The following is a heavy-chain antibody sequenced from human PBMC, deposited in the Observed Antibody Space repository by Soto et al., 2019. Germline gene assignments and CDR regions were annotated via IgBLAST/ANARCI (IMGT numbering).Heavy chain of an antibody. V-gene: IGHV1-69*13. CDR1: GGTFSSYA. J-gene: IGHJ4*02. Sequence: SVKVSFKASGGTFSSYAISWVRQAPGQGLEWMGGIIPIFGTANYAQKFQGRVTITADESTSTAYMELSSLRSEETAVYYCESPDYGDWYYFDYWGQGTLVTVSS. CDR2: IIPIFGTA. CDR3: ESPDYGDWYYFDY. D-gene: IGHD4-17*01.